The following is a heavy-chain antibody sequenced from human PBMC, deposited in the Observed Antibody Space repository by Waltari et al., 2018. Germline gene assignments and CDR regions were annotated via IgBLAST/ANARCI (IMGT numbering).Heavy chain of an antibody. CDR3: ATTPSTADY. Sequence: EVQLVESGGGLVKPGWSLRLSCAASGFTFSSYSMNWVHQAPGKGLEWVSSISSSSSYIYYADSVKGRFTISRDNAKNSLYLQMNSLRAEDTAVYYCATTPSTADYWGQGTLVTVSS. CDR2: ISSSSSYI. V-gene: IGHV3-21*01. CDR1: GFTFSSYS. D-gene: IGHD2-21*02. J-gene: IGHJ4*02.